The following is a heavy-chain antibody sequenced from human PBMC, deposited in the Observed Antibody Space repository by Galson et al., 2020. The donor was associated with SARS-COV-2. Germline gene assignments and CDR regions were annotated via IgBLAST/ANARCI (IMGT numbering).Heavy chain of an antibody. CDR2: INPNGGAT. CDR1: GYSFSDHY. J-gene: IGHJ3*01. Sequence: ASVKVSCKASGYSFSDHYIHWARQAPGQGLEWMGWINPNGGATRYEQSFPGRVTMTRDTPITTAYMELNSLSSDDTDVCYCAGDLAGNAFGVWGQGALVTVFS. CDR3: AGDLAGNAFGV. V-gene: IGHV1-2*02. D-gene: IGHD1-1*01.